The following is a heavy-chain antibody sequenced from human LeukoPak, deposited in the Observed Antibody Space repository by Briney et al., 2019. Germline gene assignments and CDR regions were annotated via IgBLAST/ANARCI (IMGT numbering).Heavy chain of an antibody. D-gene: IGHD3-10*01. V-gene: IGHV3-23*01. CDR1: GFTFGDYA. J-gene: IGHJ4*02. CDR3: AKVTYGSGTYGAFDY. CDR2: IRGSGTST. Sequence: GGSLRLSCTASGFTFGDYAMSWVRQAPGKGLEWVSCIRGSGTSTYYTDSVKGRFTISRDNSKNTLYLQMNSLRAEDTAVYYCAKVTYGSGTYGAFDYWGQGTLVTVSS.